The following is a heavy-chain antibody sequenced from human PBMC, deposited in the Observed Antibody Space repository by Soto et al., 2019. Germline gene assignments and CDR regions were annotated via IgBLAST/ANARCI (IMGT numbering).Heavy chain of an antibody. D-gene: IGHD3-9*01. CDR3: ARYYDILTGTNYDGMDV. V-gene: IGHV5-10-1*01. CDR2: IEPSDSYT. Sequence: LGESLNISCKCSGCIFTRYWISLVRQMPGKSREGMGRIEPSDSYTNGSTYFQGYVTSSADKSISTAYLQCSRLKASDTAMYYCARYYDILTGTNYDGMDVWGQGTTVTVSS. CDR1: GCIFTRYW. J-gene: IGHJ6*02.